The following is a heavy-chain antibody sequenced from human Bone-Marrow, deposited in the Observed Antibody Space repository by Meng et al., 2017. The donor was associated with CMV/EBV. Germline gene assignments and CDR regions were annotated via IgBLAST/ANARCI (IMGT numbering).Heavy chain of an antibody. CDR1: GGSFSGYY. Sequence: SETLSLTCAVYGGSFSGYYWSWIRQPPGKGLEWIGEINHSGSTNYNPSLKSRVTISVDTSKNQFSLKLSSVTAADTAVYYCARGSTDRDAFDIWGQGTMVIVSS. J-gene: IGHJ3*02. CDR2: INHSGST. CDR3: ARGSTDRDAFDI. D-gene: IGHD4-11*01. V-gene: IGHV4-34*01.